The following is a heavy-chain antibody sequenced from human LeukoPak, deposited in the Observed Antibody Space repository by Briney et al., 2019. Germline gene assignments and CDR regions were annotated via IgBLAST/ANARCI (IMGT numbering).Heavy chain of an antibody. CDR1: GFTFSSYW. CDR2: ISPNGDGT. V-gene: IGHV1-46*04. D-gene: IGHD1-1*01. Sequence: ASVKVSCKASGFTFSSYWMHWVRQAPGQGLEWIGIISPNGDGTAYAQTVEGRVTMTRDTSTSTVYMELSSLTSQDTAMYYCARDNSAGTTMTHWWFAPWGQGTLVTVSS. J-gene: IGHJ5*02. CDR3: ARDNSAGTTMTHWWFAP.